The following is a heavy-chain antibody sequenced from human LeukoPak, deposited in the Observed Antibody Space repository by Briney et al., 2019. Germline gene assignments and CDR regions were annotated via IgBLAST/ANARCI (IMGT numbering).Heavy chain of an antibody. CDR2: IYYGGST. D-gene: IGHD3-9*01. CDR3: ATDAYFDMRGGPRR. CDR1: GFIVSSNY. J-gene: IGHJ1*01. V-gene: IGHV3-66*02. Sequence: GGPLRLSCAASGFIVSSNYMNWVRQAPGKGLEWVSVIYYGGSTYYADSVKGRFTISRDNSKNTLFLELNSLRAEDTAVYYCATDAYFDMRGGPRRWGQGTLVSVSS.